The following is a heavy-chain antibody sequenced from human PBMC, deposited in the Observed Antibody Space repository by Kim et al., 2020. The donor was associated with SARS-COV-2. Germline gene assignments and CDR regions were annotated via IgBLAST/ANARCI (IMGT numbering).Heavy chain of an antibody. V-gene: IGHV3-30*04. CDR1: GFTFSSYA. CDR2: ISYDGSNK. CDR3: ARGHIVVVTAILYYYYG. J-gene: IGHJ6*01. D-gene: IGHD2-21*02. Sequence: GGSLRLSCAASGFTFSSYAMHWVRQAPGKGLEWVAVISYDGSNKYYADSVKGRFTISRDNSKNTLYLQMNSLRAEDTAVYYCARGHIVVVTAILYYYYG.